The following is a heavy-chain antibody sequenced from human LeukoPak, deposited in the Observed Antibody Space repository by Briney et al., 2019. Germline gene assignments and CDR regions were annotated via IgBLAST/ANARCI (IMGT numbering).Heavy chain of an antibody. Sequence: GRSLRLSCAASGFTFNNYAMHWVRQAPGKGLEWVADILYDGSNKYYADSVKGRFTVSRDNSKNMLWLQMNSLRADDTAVYYCAKDHDYGDPGYYFDYWGQGALFTVSS. CDR3: AKDHDYGDPGYYFDY. D-gene: IGHD4-17*01. V-gene: IGHV3-30*18. J-gene: IGHJ4*02. CDR2: ILYDGSNK. CDR1: GFTFNNYA.